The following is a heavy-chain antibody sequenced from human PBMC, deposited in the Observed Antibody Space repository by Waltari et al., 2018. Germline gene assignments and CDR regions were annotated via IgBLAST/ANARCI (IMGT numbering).Heavy chain of an antibody. CDR3: ARGYCSGGSCYSPSYYYYGMDV. D-gene: IGHD2-15*01. V-gene: IGHV4-59*08. J-gene: IGHJ6*02. Sequence: QVQLQESGPGLVKPSETLSLTCTVSGGPIKSYYWSWIRQPPGKGLEWIGFISYSGSTNYNPSLQSRVSISVDTSKNQFSLKLSSVAAADTAVYYCARGYCSGGSCYSPSYYYYGMDVWGQGTTVTVSS. CDR2: ISYSGST. CDR1: GGPIKSYY.